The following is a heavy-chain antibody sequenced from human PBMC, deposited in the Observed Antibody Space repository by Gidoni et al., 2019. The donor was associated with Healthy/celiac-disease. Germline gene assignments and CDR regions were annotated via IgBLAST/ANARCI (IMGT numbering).Heavy chain of an antibody. J-gene: IGHJ4*02. D-gene: IGHD6-13*01. V-gene: IGHV4-39*01. CDR3: ASLAAASYFDY. Sequence: QLQLQESGPGLVKPSETLSLTCTVSGGSISSSSYYWGWIRQPPGKGLEWIGSSYYSGSTYYNPSLKSRVTISVDTSKNQFSLKLSSVTAADTAVYYCASLAAASYFDYWGQGTLVTVSS. CDR1: GGSISSSSYY. CDR2: SYYSGST.